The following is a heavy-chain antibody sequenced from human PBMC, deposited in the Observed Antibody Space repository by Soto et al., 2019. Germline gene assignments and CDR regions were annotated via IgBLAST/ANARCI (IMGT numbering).Heavy chain of an antibody. Sequence: SETLSLTCTVSGGSISRYYWSWIRQPPGKGLEWIGYIYYSGSTNYNPSLKSRVTISVDTSKNQFSLKLSSVTAADTAVYYCARTSPGPYGEFVSEPFDYWGQGTLVTVSS. CDR1: GGSISRYY. D-gene: IGHD3-10*01. J-gene: IGHJ4*02. V-gene: IGHV4-59*01. CDR2: IYYSGST. CDR3: ARTSPGPYGEFVSEPFDY.